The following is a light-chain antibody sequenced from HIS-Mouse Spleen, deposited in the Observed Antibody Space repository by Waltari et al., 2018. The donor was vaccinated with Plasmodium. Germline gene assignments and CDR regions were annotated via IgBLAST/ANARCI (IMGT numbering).Light chain of an antibody. V-gene: IGKV1-39*01. CDR3: QQSDSTWT. J-gene: IGKJ1*01. Sequence: DLQMTQSRSSLSASVGDRVTITCRARQSISSYLNWYQRKPGKGPKRLIYAASSLQSGVPSMFSCSGSGTDFTLTISSRQPEDFATYYCQQSDSTWTVGQGTKVEIK. CDR1: QSISSY. CDR2: AAS.